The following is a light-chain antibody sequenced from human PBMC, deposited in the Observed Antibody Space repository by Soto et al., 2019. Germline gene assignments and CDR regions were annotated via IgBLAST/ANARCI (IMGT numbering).Light chain of an antibody. CDR3: QQYNSYRT. CDR1: QTISSW. V-gene: IGKV1-5*03. J-gene: IGKJ1*01. Sequence: DIQMPQSPSTMSASVGDSVTITGRASQTISSWLAWYQQKPGRAPKLLIYKASSLESGVPARFSGSGSGTEFTLTISSLQPDDFATYYCQQYNSYRTVGQGNKVDIK. CDR2: KAS.